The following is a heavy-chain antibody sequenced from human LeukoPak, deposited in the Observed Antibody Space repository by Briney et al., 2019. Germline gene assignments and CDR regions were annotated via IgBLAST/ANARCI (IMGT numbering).Heavy chain of an antibody. Sequence: SETLSLTCTVSGGSISSSSYYWGWIRQPPGKGLEWIGSIYYSGSTYYNPSLKSRVTISVDTSKNQFSLKLSSVTAADTAVYYCARVSPMVRGALNWFDPWGQGTLVTVSS. CDR1: GGSISSSSYY. V-gene: IGHV4-39*07. J-gene: IGHJ5*02. CDR3: ARVSPMVRGALNWFDP. CDR2: IYYSGST. D-gene: IGHD3-10*01.